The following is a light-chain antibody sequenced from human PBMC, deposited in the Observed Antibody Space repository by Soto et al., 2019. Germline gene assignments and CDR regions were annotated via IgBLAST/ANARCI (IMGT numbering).Light chain of an antibody. CDR2: GAS. V-gene: IGKV3-20*01. CDR3: QQYGSSPLLT. CDR1: XSVSSSY. Sequence: EIVLTQSPGTLSLSPGERXXXXXXXXXSVSSSYLAWYQQKPGQAPRLLIYGASSRATGIPDRFSGSGSGTDFTLTISRLEPEDFAVYYCQQYGSSPLLTFGGGTKVDIK. J-gene: IGKJ4*01.